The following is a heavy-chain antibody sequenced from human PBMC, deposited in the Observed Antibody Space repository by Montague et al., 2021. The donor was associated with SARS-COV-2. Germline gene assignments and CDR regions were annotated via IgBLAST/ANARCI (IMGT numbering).Heavy chain of an antibody. V-gene: IGHV4-34*01. CDR3: ARDQTVLEWIWYGMDV. CDR1: GGSFSTYY. J-gene: IGHJ6*02. D-gene: IGHD3-3*01. CDR2: IDQSGNT. Sequence: SETLSLTCAVYGGSFSTYYWAWIRQSPGKGLEWIGYIDQSGNTXXXPSXXXRVPISVDTSSSQFSLYLTSVTAADAAVYHCARDQTVLEWIWYGMDVWGPGTTVTVSS.